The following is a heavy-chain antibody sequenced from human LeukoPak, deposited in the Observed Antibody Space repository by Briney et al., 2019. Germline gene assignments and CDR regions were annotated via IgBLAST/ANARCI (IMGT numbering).Heavy chain of an antibody. CDR1: GFTFSSYS. Sequence: GGSLRLSCGVSGFTFSSYSMCWVRQAPGKGLEWVSAISGSGGSTYYADSVKGRFTISRDNSKNTLYLQMNSLRAEDTAVYYCAKGRVAAAGVVSYWGQGTLVTVSS. D-gene: IGHD6-13*01. CDR2: ISGSGGST. J-gene: IGHJ4*02. CDR3: AKGRVAAAGVVSY. V-gene: IGHV3-23*01.